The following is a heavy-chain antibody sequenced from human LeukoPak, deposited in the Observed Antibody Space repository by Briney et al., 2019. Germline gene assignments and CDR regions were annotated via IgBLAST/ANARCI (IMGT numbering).Heavy chain of an antibody. CDR3: AGADECSGYYLYPFDI. Sequence: PGRSLRLSCAASGFTFSSYGMHWVRQAPGKGLVWVAVISNDGSKKYYADSVKGRFTISRDNSKNTLYLQMNSLRAEDTAVYYCAGADECSGYYLYPFDICGQGTMVTVSS. CDR2: ISNDGSKK. V-gene: IGHV3-30*03. J-gene: IGHJ3*02. CDR1: GFTFSSYG. D-gene: IGHD3-22*01.